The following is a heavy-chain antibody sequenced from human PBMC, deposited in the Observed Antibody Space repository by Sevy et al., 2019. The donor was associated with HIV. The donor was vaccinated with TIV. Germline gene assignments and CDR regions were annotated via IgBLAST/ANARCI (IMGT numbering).Heavy chain of an antibody. CDR2: IYYSGST. D-gene: IGHD3-22*01. CDR3: ARSSYYYDSSGYRNWFDP. J-gene: IGHJ5*02. CDR1: GGSISSGDYY. V-gene: IGHV4-30-4*01. Sequence: SETLSLTCTVSGGSISSGDYYWSWIRQPPGKGLEWIGYIYYSGSTYYNPSLKSRVTISVDTSKNQFSLKLSSVTAADTAVYYCARSSYYYDSSGYRNWFDPWGQGTLVTVSS.